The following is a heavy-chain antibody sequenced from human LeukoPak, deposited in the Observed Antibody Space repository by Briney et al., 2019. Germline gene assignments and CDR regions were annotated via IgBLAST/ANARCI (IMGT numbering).Heavy chain of an antibody. CDR2: ISGGGGST. V-gene: IGHV3-23*01. CDR1: GFTFSSYA. J-gene: IGHJ6*02. CDR3: AKVHYYDSSGYYYYYYGMDV. Sequence: GGSLRLSCAASGFTFSSYAMNWVRQAPGKGLEWVSGISGGGGSTYYADSVKGRFTISRDNSKNTLYLQMNSLRAEDTAVYYCAKVHYYDSSGYYYYYYGMDVWGQGTTLTVSS. D-gene: IGHD3-22*01.